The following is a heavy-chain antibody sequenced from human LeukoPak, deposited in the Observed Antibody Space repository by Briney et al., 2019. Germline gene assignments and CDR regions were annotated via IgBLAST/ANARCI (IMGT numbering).Heavy chain of an antibody. V-gene: IGHV1-18*04. Sequence: ASVKLSCTASGYTFTMYGISWVRQAPGQGLEWMGWISPYNGNTNYAETVQDRVTMTTYTSTTTADMELRSLRSDDTAVYYCAGGYGDHDYWGQGTLVIVSS. CDR1: GYTFTMYG. CDR3: AGGYGDHDY. J-gene: IGHJ4*02. CDR2: ISPYNGNT. D-gene: IGHD4-17*01.